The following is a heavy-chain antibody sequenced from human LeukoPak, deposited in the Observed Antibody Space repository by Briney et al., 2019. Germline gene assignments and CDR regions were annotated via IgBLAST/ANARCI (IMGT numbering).Heavy chain of an antibody. Sequence: PSETLSLTCTVSGVSISSGGYYWSWIRQHPGKGLEWIGYIYYSGSTYYNPSLKSRVTISVDTSKNQFSLKLSSVTAADTAVYYCARVATGAFDYWGQGTLVTVSS. CDR3: ARVATGAFDY. J-gene: IGHJ4*02. D-gene: IGHD1-14*01. CDR1: GVSISSGGYY. CDR2: IYYSGST. V-gene: IGHV4-31*03.